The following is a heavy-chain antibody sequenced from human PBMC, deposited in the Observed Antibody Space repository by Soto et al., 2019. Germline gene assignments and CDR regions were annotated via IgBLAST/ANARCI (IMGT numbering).Heavy chain of an antibody. CDR1: GFSLSTSGVG. D-gene: IGHD2-15*01. Sequence: QITLKESGPTLVKPTRTLTLTCTFSGFSLSTSGVGVAWIRQPPGKALEWLALIYWDDDKRYRPSLESRLTITNDTSTHQVVLTMTNMDTVDTATYSCAYLPCSGGSCYWYSFSGMDVWGQGTTVTVSS. V-gene: IGHV2-5*02. CDR3: AYLPCSGGSCYWYSFSGMDV. J-gene: IGHJ6*02. CDR2: IYWDDDK.